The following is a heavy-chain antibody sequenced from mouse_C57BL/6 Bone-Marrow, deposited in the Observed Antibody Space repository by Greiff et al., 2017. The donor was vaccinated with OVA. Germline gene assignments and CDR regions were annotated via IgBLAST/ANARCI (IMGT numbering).Heavy chain of an antibody. D-gene: IGHD2-3*01. CDR3: TTRLLQAMDY. V-gene: IGHV14-4*01. CDR2: IDPENGDT. Sequence: VHVKQSGAELVRPGASVKLSCTASGFNIKDDYMHWVKQRPEQGLEWIGWIDPENGDTEYASKFQGKATITADTSSNTAYLQLSSLTSEDTAVYYCTTRLLQAMDYWGQGTSVTVSS. J-gene: IGHJ4*01. CDR1: GFNIKDDY.